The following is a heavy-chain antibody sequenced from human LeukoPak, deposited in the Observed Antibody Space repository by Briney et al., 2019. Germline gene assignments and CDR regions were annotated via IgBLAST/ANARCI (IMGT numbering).Heavy chain of an antibody. CDR3: ARDHCGGDCSPTGLFDP. CDR2: INPNSGGT. Sequence: ASVKVSCKASGYTFTGCYMHWVRQAPGQGLEWMGWINPNSGGTNYAQKFQGRVTMTRDTSISTAYMELSRLRSDDTAVYYCARDHCGGDCSPTGLFDPWGQGTLVTVSS. J-gene: IGHJ5*02. D-gene: IGHD2-21*01. V-gene: IGHV1-2*02. CDR1: GYTFTGCY.